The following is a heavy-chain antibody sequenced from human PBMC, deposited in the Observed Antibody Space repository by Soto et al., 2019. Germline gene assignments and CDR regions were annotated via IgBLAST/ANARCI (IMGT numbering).Heavy chain of an antibody. V-gene: IGHV1-3*01. Sequence: QIQLVQSGAEVKKPGASVKVSCRVSGYPFTASSVHWVRQAPGQWRARKGWLNVFNGDPGYSQNLQGRVTITKDRFARTFYMELSRVTSEDTAVYYCVRREYYAAGAYHFDHWGQGTLVTVSS. CDR3: VRREYYAAGAYHFDH. CDR2: LNVFNGDP. CDR1: GYPFTASS. J-gene: IGHJ4*02. D-gene: IGHD3-16*01.